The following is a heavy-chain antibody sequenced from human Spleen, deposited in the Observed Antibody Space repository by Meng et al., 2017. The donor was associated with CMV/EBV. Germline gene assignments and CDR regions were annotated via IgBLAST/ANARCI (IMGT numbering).Heavy chain of an antibody. J-gene: IGHJ6*02. CDR2: ISGSSSSI. CDR3: AKEDVVVVPGSDRLNHYYGMDV. Sequence: GGSLRLSCAVSGFTFNIYDMNWVRQAPGKGLEWVSHISGSSSSIYYADSVKGRFTISRDNAKNSLYLQMDSLRAEDTAVYYCAKEDVVVVPGSDRLNHYYGMDVWGQGTTVTVS. V-gene: IGHV3-48*03. D-gene: IGHD2-2*01. CDR1: GFTFNIYD.